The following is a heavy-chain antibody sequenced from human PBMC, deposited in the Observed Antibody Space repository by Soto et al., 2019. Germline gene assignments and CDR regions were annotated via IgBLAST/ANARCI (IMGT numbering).Heavy chain of an antibody. V-gene: IGHV3-72*01. CDR3: DSVDSSGFGD. CDR2: TRNKANSYTT. Sequence: GSLRLSCAASGFTFSDHYMDWVRQAPGKGLEWVGRTRNKANSYTTEYAASVKGRFTISRDDSKNSLYLQMNSLKTEDTAVYYCDSVDSSGFGDWGQGTLVTVSS. J-gene: IGHJ4*02. CDR1: GFTFSDHY. D-gene: IGHD6-6*01.